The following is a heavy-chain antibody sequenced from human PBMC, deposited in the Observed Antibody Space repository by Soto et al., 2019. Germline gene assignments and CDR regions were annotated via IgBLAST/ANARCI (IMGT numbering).Heavy chain of an antibody. CDR3: ARDRGVAPPVAGNTHYYYYMDV. Sequence: QDQLVQSGVEVKKPGASVKVSCKASGYSFTNYGITWVRQAPGQGFEWMGWISAYNGNTNYAQKFQGRVTMTTDASTSTAYLALRSLRSDDTAVYYCARDRGVAPPVAGNTHYYYYMDVWGKRDHGHRVL. CDR1: GYSFTNYG. J-gene: IGHJ6*03. D-gene: IGHD6-19*01. CDR2: ISAYNGNT. V-gene: IGHV1-18*01.